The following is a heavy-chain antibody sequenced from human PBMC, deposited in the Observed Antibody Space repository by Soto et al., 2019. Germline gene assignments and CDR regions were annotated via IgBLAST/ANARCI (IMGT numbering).Heavy chain of an antibody. CDR3: ARRLTYFCGLDV. V-gene: IGHV4-59*01. J-gene: IGHJ6*02. CDR1: SGAISSYY. CDR2: IYDTGGT. Sequence: DTLSLTCTVSSGAISSYYWNWIRQSPGKGLEWIGYIYDTGGTIYNPSLKSRVTISVDASKNQFSLKLNSVTAADTAVYYCARRLTYFCGLDVWGPGTTDTVAS. D-gene: IGHD2-21*02.